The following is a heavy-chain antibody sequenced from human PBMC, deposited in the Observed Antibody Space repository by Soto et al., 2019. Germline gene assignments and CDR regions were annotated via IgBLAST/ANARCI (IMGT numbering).Heavy chain of an antibody. D-gene: IGHD6-25*01. CDR2: IIPIFGTA. J-gene: IGHJ3*02. CDR1: GCTFSSYA. Sequence: ASVKVSCKASGCTFSSYAISWVRQAPGQGLEWMGGIIPIFGTANYAQKFQGRVTITADESTSTAYMELSSLRSEDTAVYYCARVWVAAADAFDIWGQGTMVTVSS. V-gene: IGHV1-69*13. CDR3: ARVWVAAADAFDI.